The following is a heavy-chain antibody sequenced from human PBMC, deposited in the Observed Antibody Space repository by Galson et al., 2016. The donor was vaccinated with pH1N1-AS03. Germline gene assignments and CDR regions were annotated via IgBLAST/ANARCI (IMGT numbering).Heavy chain of an antibody. V-gene: IGHV3-48*02. CDR1: RFTFSSYG. CDR2: ISSSSNTI. D-gene: IGHD2/OR15-2a*01. Sequence: SLRLSCAASRFTFSSYGMNWVRQAPGKGLEWLSYISSSSNTIYYADSVKGRFTISRDYGKNSLYLQMNGLRDEDTAVYYCAREGKNRFRDYYYMDVWGKGTTVTVSS. J-gene: IGHJ6*03. CDR3: AREGKNRFRDYYYMDV.